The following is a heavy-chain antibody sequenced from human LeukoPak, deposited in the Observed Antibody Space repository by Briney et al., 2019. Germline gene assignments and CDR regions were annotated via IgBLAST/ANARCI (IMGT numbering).Heavy chain of an antibody. J-gene: IGHJ4*02. CDR3: AREHYDILTGYPEGPVGY. D-gene: IGHD3-9*01. Sequence: GASVRVSCKASGYTFTSYYMHWVRQAPGQGLEWIGIINPSGGSTSYAQKFQGRVTMTRDTSTSTVYMELSSLRSEDTAVYYCAREHYDILTGYPEGPVGYWGQGTLVTVSS. V-gene: IGHV1-46*03. CDR2: INPSGGST. CDR1: GYTFTSYY.